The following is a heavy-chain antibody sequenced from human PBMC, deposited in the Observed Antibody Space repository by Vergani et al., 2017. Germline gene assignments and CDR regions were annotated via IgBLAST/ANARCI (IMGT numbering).Heavy chain of an antibody. D-gene: IGHD6-19*01. CDR3: AGVGRSGWYGRAFDI. V-gene: IGHV4-34*12. CDR1: GGSFSGYY. CDR2: IIHSGST. Sequence: QVQLQQWGAGLLKPSETLSLTCAVYGGSFSGYYWSWIRQPPGKGLEWNGEIIHSGSTNYNPSLKSRVTISVDTSKNQFSLKLSSVTAADAAVYYCAGVGRSGWYGRAFDIWGQGTMVTVSS. J-gene: IGHJ3*02.